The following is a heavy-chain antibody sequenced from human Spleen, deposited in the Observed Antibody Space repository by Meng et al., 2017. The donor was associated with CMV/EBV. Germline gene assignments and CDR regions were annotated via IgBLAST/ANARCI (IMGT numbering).Heavy chain of an antibody. Sequence: STFTFGSYAMHWFRQAPGKGLEWVAVIGYDGNNDYYADSVKGRFTISRDNSKNTLHLQMNSLRAEDTAVYYCAKDRRGSYYWAGCDSWGQGTLVTVSS. J-gene: IGHJ5*01. CDR2: IGYDGNND. CDR1: TFTFGSYA. V-gene: IGHV3-33*06. D-gene: IGHD3-10*01. CDR3: AKDRRGSYYWAGCDS.